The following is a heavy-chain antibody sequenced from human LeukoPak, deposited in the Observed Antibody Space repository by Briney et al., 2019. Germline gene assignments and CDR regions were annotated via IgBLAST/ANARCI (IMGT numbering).Heavy chain of an antibody. CDR3: ARDHGSGSYRYFDL. D-gene: IGHD3-10*01. J-gene: IGHJ2*01. CDR2: IYYSGST. V-gene: IGHV4-59*01. CDR1: GGSISSYY. Sequence: PSETLSLTCTVSGGSISSYYWSWIRQPPGKGLEWIGYIYYSGSTNYNPSLKSRVTISVDTSKNQFSLKLSSVTAADTAVYYCARDHGSGSYRYFDLWGRGTLVTVSS.